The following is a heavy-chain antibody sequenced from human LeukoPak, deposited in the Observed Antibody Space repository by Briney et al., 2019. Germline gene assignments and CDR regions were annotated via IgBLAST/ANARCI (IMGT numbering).Heavy chain of an antibody. CDR2: INSDGNST. D-gene: IGHD3-10*01. V-gene: IGHV3-74*01. J-gene: IGHJ4*02. Sequence: GGSLRLSCAASGFTFSSYWMHWVRQAPGKGLVWVSRINSDGNSTNYADSVKGRFTISRDNAKNTLYLQMNGLRAEDTAVYFCARVLDGSGSRSFDYWGQGTLVTVSS. CDR1: GFTFSSYW. CDR3: ARVLDGSGSRSFDY.